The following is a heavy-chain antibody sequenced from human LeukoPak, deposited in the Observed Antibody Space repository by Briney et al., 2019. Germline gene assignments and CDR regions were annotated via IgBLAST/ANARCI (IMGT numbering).Heavy chain of an antibody. CDR2: IYSSGST. CDR3: VRCRGTTVLTRFDY. V-gene: IGHV4-4*07. J-gene: IGHJ4*02. D-gene: IGHD1-1*01. CDR1: GGSINNYY. Sequence: PSETLSLTCTVSGGSINNYYWSWIRQLAGKGLEWIGRIYSSGSTNYNPSLKSRVTMSVDTSKNQFSVNLTSVTAADTAVYYCVRCRGTTVLTRFDYWGQGTLVTVSS.